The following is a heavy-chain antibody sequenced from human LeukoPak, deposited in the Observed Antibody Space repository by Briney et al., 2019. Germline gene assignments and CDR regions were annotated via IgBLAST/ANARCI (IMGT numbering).Heavy chain of an antibody. D-gene: IGHD2-2*01. Sequence: GASVKVSCKTSGYTFTGYYMHWVRQAPGQGLEWMGWINPNSGGTDYAQKFQGRVTMTRDTSISTAYMELSRLSSDDTAVYYCVPASNMPCPYYFDYWGQGTLVTVSS. CDR1: GYTFTGYY. CDR2: INPNSGGT. V-gene: IGHV1-2*02. J-gene: IGHJ4*02. CDR3: VPASNMPCPYYFDY.